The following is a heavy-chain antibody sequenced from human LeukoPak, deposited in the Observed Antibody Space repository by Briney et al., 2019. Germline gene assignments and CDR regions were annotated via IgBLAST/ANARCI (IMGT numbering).Heavy chain of an antibody. V-gene: IGHV3-23*01. J-gene: IGHJ6*02. D-gene: IGHD2-2*01. CDR2: ISGSSTT. Sequence: ETGGSLRLSCEASGFIFSSYVMGWVRQAPGKGLEWVSAISGSSTTFYADSVKGRFTISRDNSMDTLFLQMNSLRAEDTAVYYCAKGMEWVVVPAALDVWGQGTTVTVSS. CDR3: AKGMEWVVVPAALDV. CDR1: GFIFSSYV.